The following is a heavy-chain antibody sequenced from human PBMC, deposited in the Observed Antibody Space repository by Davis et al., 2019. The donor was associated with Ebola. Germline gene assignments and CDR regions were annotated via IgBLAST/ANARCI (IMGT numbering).Heavy chain of an antibody. CDR2: IIPIFGTA. CDR3: ARCSSTSCYNRLYYYYYMDV. J-gene: IGHJ6*03. D-gene: IGHD2-2*02. Sequence: SVKVSCKASGGTFSSYAISWVRQAPGQGLEWMGGIIPIFGTANYAQKFQGRVTITADESTSTAYMELSSLRSEDTAVYYCARCSSTSCYNRLYYYYYMDVWGKGTTVTVSS. V-gene: IGHV1-69*13. CDR1: GGTFSSYA.